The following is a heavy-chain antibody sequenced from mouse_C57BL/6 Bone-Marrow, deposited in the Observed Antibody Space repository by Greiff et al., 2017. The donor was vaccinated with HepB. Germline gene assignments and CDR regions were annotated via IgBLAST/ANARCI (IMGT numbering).Heavy chain of an antibody. J-gene: IGHJ2*01. CDR2: IYPRSGNT. Sequence: QVQLQQSGAELARPGASVKLSCKASGYTFTSYGISWVKQRTGQGLEWIGEIYPRSGNTYYNEKFKGKATLTVDKSSSTAYMQLSSLTSEDSAVYYCAIITTVVAKGYWGQGTTLTVSS. CDR3: AIITTVVAKGY. CDR1: GYTFTSYG. V-gene: IGHV1-81*01. D-gene: IGHD1-1*01.